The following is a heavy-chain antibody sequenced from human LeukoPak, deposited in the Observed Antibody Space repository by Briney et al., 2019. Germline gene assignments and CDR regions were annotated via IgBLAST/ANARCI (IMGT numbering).Heavy chain of an antibody. CDR3: ALLAVASDFDY. D-gene: IGHD6-19*01. Sequence: GGSLRLSCAASGFTFSSYEMNWVRRAPGKGRRWVENIGYSGRTIYYADSVKGRFTISRDNDKNSLYLQMNSLRVEDTAVYYCALLAVASDFDYWGQGALVTVSS. V-gene: IGHV3-48*03. J-gene: IGHJ4*02. CDR1: GFTFSSYE. CDR2: IGYSGRTI.